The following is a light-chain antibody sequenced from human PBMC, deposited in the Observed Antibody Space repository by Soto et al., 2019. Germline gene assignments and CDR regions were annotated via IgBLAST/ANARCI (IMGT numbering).Light chain of an antibody. V-gene: IGKV2D-29*01. CDR3: MQTVQLPGT. CDR1: QSLLYSDGKTY. Sequence: DIVMTQTPLSLSVTPGQPASISCKSSQSLLYSDGKTYLSWYLQKPGQPPQLLIYEVSNRFSGGXEXXSGRASGTDFTLRISRVEAEDVGVYYCMQTVQLPGTFGQGTKVEIK. CDR2: EVS. J-gene: IGKJ1*01.